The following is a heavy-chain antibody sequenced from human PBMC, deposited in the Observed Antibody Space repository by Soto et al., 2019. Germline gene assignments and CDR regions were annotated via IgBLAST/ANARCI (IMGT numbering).Heavy chain of an antibody. J-gene: IGHJ6*02. CDR3: ARGGRQQLVRYYYYYGMDV. V-gene: IGHV4-34*01. D-gene: IGHD6-13*01. CDR1: GGSFSGYY. CDR2: INNSGST. Sequence: SETLSLTCAVYGGSFSGYYWSWIRQPPGKGLEWIGEINNSGSTNYNPSLKSRVTISVDTSKNQFPLKLSSVTAADTAVYYCARGGRQQLVRYYYYYGMDVWGQGTTVTVSS.